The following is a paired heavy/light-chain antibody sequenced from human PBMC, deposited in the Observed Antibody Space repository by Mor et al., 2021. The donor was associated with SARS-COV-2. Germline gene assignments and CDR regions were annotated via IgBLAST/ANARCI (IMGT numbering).Heavy chain of an antibody. CDR2: INWNGGST. CDR3: ARGGCGGTCHEPDY. D-gene: IGHD2-15*01. V-gene: IGHV3-20*04. CDR1: GFTFDDFG. Sequence: EVHLVESGGGVVRPGGSLRLSCAASGFTFDDFGMSWVRQAPGKGLEWVSYINWNGGSTGYADSVKDRFTISRDNAKNSLYLEMSSLRAEDTALYYCARGGCGGTCHEPDYWGQGTPVTVSS. J-gene: IGHJ4*02.
Light chain of an antibody. CDR1: SSDVGGYNY. CDR3: SSYAGSNNLV. V-gene: IGLV2-8*01. Sequence: QSALTQPPSASGSPGQSVTISCTGTSSDVGGYNYVSWYQQHPGKAPKLMIYEVSKRPSGVPDRFSGSKSGNTASLTVSGLQGEDEAYYYCSSYAGSNNLVFGGGTKLTVL. CDR2: EVS. J-gene: IGLJ2*01.